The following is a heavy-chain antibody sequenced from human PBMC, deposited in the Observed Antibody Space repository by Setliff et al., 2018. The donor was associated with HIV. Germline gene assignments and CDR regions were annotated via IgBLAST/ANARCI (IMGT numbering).Heavy chain of an antibody. CDR1: GYSISSGFY. J-gene: IGHJ4*02. CDR3: ARQFCTATSCSWPFDY. CDR2: IYHSGST. Sequence: SETLSLTCAVSGYSISSGFYWGWIRQPPGKGLEWIGSIYHSGSTYYNPSLKSRVTISVDTSKNQFSLNLRSVTAADAGVYYCARQFCTATSCSWPFDYWGQGTLVTV. D-gene: IGHD2-2*01. V-gene: IGHV4-38-2*01.